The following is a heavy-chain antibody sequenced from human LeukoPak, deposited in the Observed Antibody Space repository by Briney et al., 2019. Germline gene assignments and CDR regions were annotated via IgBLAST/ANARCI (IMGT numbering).Heavy chain of an antibody. CDR3: ARESHDWARDY. Sequence: GGSLRLSCAASGFTFSSYEMNWVRQAPGKGLEWVSYISSSGSTIYYADSVKGRFTISRDNAKNSLSLQMNSLRAEDTALYYCARESHDWARDYWGQGTLVTVSS. CDR1: GFTFSSYE. V-gene: IGHV3-48*03. J-gene: IGHJ4*02. D-gene: IGHD3-9*01. CDR2: ISSSGSTI.